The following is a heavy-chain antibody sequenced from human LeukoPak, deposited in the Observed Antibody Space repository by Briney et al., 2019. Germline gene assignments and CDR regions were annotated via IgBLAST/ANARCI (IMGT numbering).Heavy chain of an antibody. CDR1: GFTFSSYS. D-gene: IGHD5-18*01. CDR2: ISSSSSYI. CDR3: ARDKTSRSYGYDDAFDI. J-gene: IGHJ3*02. V-gene: IGHV3-21*01. Sequence: PGGSLRLSCADSGFTFSSYSMNWVRQAPGKGLEWVSSISSSSSYIYYADSVKGRFTISRDNAKNSLYLQMNSLRAEDTAVYYCARDKTSRSYGYDDAFDIWGQGTMVTVSS.